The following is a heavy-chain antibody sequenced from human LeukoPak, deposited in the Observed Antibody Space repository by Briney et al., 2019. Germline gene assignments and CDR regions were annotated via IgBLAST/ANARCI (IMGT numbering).Heavy chain of an antibody. CDR3: ARHEIPNYYDSSGYSHDYFDY. J-gene: IGHJ4*02. V-gene: IGHV4-39*01. D-gene: IGHD3-22*01. CDR1: GGSISSSSYY. CDR2: IYYSGST. Sequence: SETLSLTCTVSGGSISSSSYYWGWLRQPPGKGLEWNGSIYYSGSTYYNPSLKSRVTKSVDTSKNLFSLKLSSVTAADTAVYYCARHEIPNYYDSSGYSHDYFDYWGQGTLVTVSS.